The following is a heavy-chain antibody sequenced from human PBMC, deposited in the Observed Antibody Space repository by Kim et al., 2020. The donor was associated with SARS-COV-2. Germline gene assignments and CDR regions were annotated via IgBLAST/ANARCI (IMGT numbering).Heavy chain of an antibody. J-gene: IGHJ4*02. CDR1: GGTFSSYA. CDR2: IIPILGIA. D-gene: IGHD5-12*01. Sequence: SVKVSCKASGGTFSSYAISWVRQAPGQGLEWMGRIIPILGIANYAQKFQCRVTITADKSTSTAYMELSSLRSEDTAVYYCAVEGDGYNQLFDYWGQGTLVTVSS. V-gene: IGHV1-69*04. CDR3: AVEGDGYNQLFDY.